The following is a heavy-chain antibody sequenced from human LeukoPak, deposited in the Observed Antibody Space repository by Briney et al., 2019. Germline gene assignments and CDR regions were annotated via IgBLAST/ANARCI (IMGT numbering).Heavy chain of an antibody. CDR2: INWNGGST. J-gene: IGHJ4*02. CDR1: RFNFDDYG. CDR3: ARGATGTTFDF. V-gene: IGHV3-20*04. Sequence: GGSLRLSCAASRFNFDDYGMSWVRQAPGKGLEWVSGINWNGGSTGYADSVKGRFTISRDNAKNSLYLQMSSLRAEDTALYYCARGATGTTFDFWGQGTLVTVSS. D-gene: IGHD1-1*01.